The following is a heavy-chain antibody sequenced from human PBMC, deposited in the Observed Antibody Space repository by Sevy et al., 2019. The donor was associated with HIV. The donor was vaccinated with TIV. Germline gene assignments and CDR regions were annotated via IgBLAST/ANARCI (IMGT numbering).Heavy chain of an antibody. CDR2: ISYDGSNK. J-gene: IGHJ4*02. CDR3: AKGVPPPDCNFDY. Sequence: GGSLRLSCAASGFTFSSYCMHWVRQAPGKGLEWLASISYDGSNKYYADSVKGRFTISRDNSKNKLYLQMNSLRAEDTDVYYCAKGVPPPDCNFDYWGQGTLVTVSS. D-gene: IGHD2-15*01. CDR1: GFTFSSYC. V-gene: IGHV3-30*18.